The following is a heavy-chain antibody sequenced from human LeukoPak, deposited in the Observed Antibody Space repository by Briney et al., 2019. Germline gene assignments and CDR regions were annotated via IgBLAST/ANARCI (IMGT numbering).Heavy chain of an antibody. D-gene: IGHD3-16*01. CDR1: GDFFNSTNW. J-gene: IGHJ5*02. V-gene: IGHV4-4*02. CDR2: ISSGGTT. Sequence: SETLSLTCALSGDFFNSTNWWSWARQAPGKGLDWIGEISSGGTTNYIPSLKTRVTISLDKSNDQFSLKLSCVTAGDTAVYYCARNAMRGCCFDPWGGGTLVTVSS. CDR3: ARNAMRGCCFDP.